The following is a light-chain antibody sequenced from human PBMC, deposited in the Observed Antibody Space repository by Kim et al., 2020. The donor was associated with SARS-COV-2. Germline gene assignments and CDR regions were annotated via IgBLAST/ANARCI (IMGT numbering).Light chain of an antibody. CDR2: DAV. V-gene: IGKV1-5*01. Sequence: VSVVDRVTLSCRASQSISTWLACEQQKPGTAPKLLIYDAVTLQSGVPPRFSGIGTETEFSLTISRLQPDDFATYYCQRYDDYSWSFGQGTNVDIK. CDR1: QSISTW. J-gene: IGKJ3*01. CDR3: QRYDDYSWS.